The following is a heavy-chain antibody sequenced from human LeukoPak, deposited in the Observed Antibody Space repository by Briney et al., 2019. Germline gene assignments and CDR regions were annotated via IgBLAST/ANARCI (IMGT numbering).Heavy chain of an antibody. J-gene: IGHJ5*02. V-gene: IGHV1-2*02. CDR3: ARGAKFRSYGSGTYYTSLPFDP. D-gene: IGHD3-10*01. CDR1: GYTFTGYY. Sequence: VSVKVSCKASGYTFTGYYMHWVRQAPGQGLEWMGWINPSSGGTNYAQKFQGRVTMTRDTSISTAYMELNRLRSDDTAVYYCARGAKFRSYGSGTYYTSLPFDPWGQGTLVTVSS. CDR2: INPSSGGT.